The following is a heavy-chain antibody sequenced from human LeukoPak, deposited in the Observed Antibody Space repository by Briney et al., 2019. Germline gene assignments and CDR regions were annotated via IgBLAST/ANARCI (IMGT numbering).Heavy chain of an antibody. CDR3: ARGRHCSGGSCYPARFGGD. V-gene: IGHV4-34*01. D-gene: IGHD2-15*01. J-gene: IGHJ3*01. CDR2: INHSGST. Sequence: SETLSLTCAVYGGSFSGYYWSWIRQPPGKGLEWIGEINHSGSTNYNPSLKSRVTISVDTSKNQFSLKLSSVTAADTAVYYCARGRHCSGGSCYPARFGGDWGQGTMVTVSS. CDR1: GGSFSGYY.